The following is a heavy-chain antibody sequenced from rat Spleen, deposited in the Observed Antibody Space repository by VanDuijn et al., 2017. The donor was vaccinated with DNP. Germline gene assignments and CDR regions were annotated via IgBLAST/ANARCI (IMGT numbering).Heavy chain of an antibody. J-gene: IGHJ2*01. Sequence: EVQLVESGGGLVQPGRSLKLSCAASGFTFSDYNMAWVRQAPKKGLEWVATIIYDGSRTYYRDSVKGRFTISRDNAKSTLYLQMNSLKSEDTATYYCVRDYGYSYFDYWGQGVMVTVSS. V-gene: IGHV5S10*01. CDR1: GFTFSDYN. D-gene: IGHD1-9*01. CDR3: VRDYGYSYFDY. CDR2: IIYDGSRT.